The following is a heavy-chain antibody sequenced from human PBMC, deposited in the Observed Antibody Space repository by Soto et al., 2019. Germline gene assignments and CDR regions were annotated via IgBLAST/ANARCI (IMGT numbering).Heavy chain of an antibody. CDR3: AKFWAAMVSERDWFDP. CDR1: GFTFSSYA. CDR2: ISGSGGST. Sequence: GGSLRLSCAASGFTFSSYAMNWVRQAPGKGLEWVSGISGSGGSTYYADSVKGRFSISRDNSKNTLYLQMNSLRADDTAVYYCAKFWAAMVSERDWFDPWGQGTLVTVSS. D-gene: IGHD5-18*01. V-gene: IGHV3-23*01. J-gene: IGHJ5*02.